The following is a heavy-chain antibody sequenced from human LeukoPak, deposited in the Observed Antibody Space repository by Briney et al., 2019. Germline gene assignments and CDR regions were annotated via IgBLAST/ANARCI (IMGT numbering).Heavy chain of an antibody. CDR2: ISYDGSNK. Sequence: PGRSLRLSCAASGFTFSSYGMHWVRQAPGKGLEWVAVISYDGSNKYYADSVKGRFTISRGNSKNTLYLQMNSLRAEDTAVYYCAKALGEQWLPSDYWGQGTLVTVSS. J-gene: IGHJ4*02. CDR3: AKALGEQWLPSDY. D-gene: IGHD6-19*01. CDR1: GFTFSSYG. V-gene: IGHV3-30*18.